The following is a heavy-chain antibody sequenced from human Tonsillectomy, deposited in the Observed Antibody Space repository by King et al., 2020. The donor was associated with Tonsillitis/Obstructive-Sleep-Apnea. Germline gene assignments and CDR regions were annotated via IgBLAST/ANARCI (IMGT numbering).Heavy chain of an antibody. J-gene: IGHJ6*02. D-gene: IGHD7-27*01. CDR2: ISDSGST. CDR1: GGSISSFY. V-gene: IGHV4-59*01. Sequence: QLQESGPGLVKSSETLSLTCTVSGGSISSFYWSWVRQPPGKGLEWIGYISDSGSTDYNPSLNSRVTISLDTSKNQFSLKVNSVTAADTAVYYCARGNWGVRDGWGQGTTVTVSS. CDR3: ARGNWGVRDG.